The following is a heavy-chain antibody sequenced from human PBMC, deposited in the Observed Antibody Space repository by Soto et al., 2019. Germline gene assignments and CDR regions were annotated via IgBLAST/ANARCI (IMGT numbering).Heavy chain of an antibody. CDR3: ARVLAGTWGAIDY. V-gene: IGHV4-31*03. Sequence: SETLSLTCTVSGGSITRGGYYWSWIRQHPGKGLEWIGYIYNSGTTYYNPSLKSRVTISVDTSKNQFSLKLTSVTAADTAVYYCARVLAGTWGAIDYWGQGILVTVS. J-gene: IGHJ4*02. D-gene: IGHD3-16*01. CDR1: GGSITRGGYY. CDR2: IYNSGTT.